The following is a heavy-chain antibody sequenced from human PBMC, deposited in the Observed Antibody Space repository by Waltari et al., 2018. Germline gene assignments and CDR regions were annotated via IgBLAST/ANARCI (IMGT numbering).Heavy chain of an antibody. J-gene: IGHJ4*02. V-gene: IGHV3-21*01. Sequence: EVQLVESGGGLVKPGGSLRLSCAASGFTFSSYSMNWVRQAPGKGLEWVSSISSSSSYIYYADSVKGRFTISRDNAKNSLYLQMNSLRAEDTAVYYCARGEGYSSSYPQGDFDYWGQGTLVTVSS. CDR2: ISSSSSYI. CDR3: ARGEGYSSSYPQGDFDY. CDR1: GFTFSSYS. D-gene: IGHD6-13*01.